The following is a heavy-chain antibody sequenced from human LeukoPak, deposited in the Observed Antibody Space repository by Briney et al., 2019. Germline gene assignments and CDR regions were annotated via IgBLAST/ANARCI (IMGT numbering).Heavy chain of an antibody. CDR3: ARDLGAAAGLAFDI. CDR2: IYYSGST. CDR1: GGSISSGGYY. V-gene: IGHV4-31*03. Sequence: SETLSLTCTVSGGSISSGGYYWSWIRQHPGKGLEWIGYIYYSGSTYYNPSLKSRVTISVDTSKNQFSLKLSSVNAADTAVYYCARDLGAAAGLAFDIWGQGTMVTVSS. D-gene: IGHD6-13*01. J-gene: IGHJ3*02.